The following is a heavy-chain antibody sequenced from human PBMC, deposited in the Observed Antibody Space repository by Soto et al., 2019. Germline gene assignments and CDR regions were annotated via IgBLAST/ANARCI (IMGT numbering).Heavy chain of an antibody. CDR2: INPSGGST. Sequence: GASVKVSCKASGYTFTSYYMHWVRQAPGQGLEWMGIINPSGGSTSYAQKFQGRVTMTRDTSTSTVYMELSSLRSEDTAVYYCARDLGGSHYDFWSGYPTAVDYWGQGTLVTVSS. D-gene: IGHD3-3*01. J-gene: IGHJ4*02. CDR1: GYTFTSYY. V-gene: IGHV1-46*03. CDR3: ARDLGGSHYDFWSGYPTAVDY.